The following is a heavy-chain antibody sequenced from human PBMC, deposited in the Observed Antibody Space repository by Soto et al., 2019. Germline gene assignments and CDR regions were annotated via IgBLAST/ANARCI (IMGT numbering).Heavy chain of an antibody. J-gene: IGHJ4*02. Sequence: GGSLRLSCAASGFTISRVWMSWVRQAPGKGLEWVSYISSSSSTIYYADSVKGRFTISRDNAKNSLYLQMNSLRAEDTAVYYCARVDYDSSGYHLSFDYWGQGTLVTVSS. D-gene: IGHD3-22*01. CDR3: ARVDYDSSGYHLSFDY. V-gene: IGHV3-48*01. CDR2: ISSSSSTI. CDR1: GFTISRVW.